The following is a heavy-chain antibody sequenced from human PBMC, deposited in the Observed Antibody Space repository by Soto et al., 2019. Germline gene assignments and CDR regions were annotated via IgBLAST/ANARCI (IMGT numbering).Heavy chain of an antibody. CDR2: IYYSGTT. V-gene: IGHV4-59*01. D-gene: IGHD6-19*01. J-gene: IGHJ6*02. CDR1: GGSMRSYH. CDR3: ARVPGSRGMDV. Sequence: SETLSLTCTVSGGSMRSYHWSCIRQSPGMKLEWIGYIYYSGTTKYSPSLQSRATLSVDTSKNQFSLKLRSLTAADTAVYYCARVPGSRGMDVWGQGTTVTVS.